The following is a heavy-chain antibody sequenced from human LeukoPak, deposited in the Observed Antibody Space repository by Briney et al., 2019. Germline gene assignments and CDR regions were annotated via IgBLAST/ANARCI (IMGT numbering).Heavy chain of an antibody. Sequence: SETLSLTCTVSGGSISSYYWSWIRQPPGKGLEWIGYIYYSGSTNYNPSLKSRVTISVDTSKNQFSLRLSSVTAADTAVYYCARVFQGGEWLLGGLDSWGQGTLVTVSS. CDR1: GGSISSYY. D-gene: IGHD3-3*01. V-gene: IGHV4-59*01. J-gene: IGHJ4*02. CDR2: IYYSGST. CDR3: ARVFQGGEWLLGGLDS.